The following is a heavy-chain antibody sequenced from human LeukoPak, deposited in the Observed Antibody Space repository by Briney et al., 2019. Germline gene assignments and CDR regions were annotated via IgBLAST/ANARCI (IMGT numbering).Heavy chain of an antibody. CDR2: IYYTGST. V-gene: IGHV4-59*08. D-gene: IGHD6-6*01. CDR1: GGSISDYY. J-gene: IGHJ4*02. CDR3: ARKSARGGDFDY. Sequence: SETLSLTCTVSGGSISDYYWNWIRQPPGKGLEWIGIIYYTGSTNYNPSLRSRVTISVDTSKNQFSLKLSSVTATDTAIYYCARKSARGGDFDYWGQGTLVTASS.